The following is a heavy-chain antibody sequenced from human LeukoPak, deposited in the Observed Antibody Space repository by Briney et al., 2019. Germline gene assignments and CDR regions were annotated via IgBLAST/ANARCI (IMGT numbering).Heavy chain of an antibody. J-gene: IGHJ4*02. CDR2: FSSSGSTI. D-gene: IGHD3-22*01. CDR3: ARGGGYDSSGYVTDFDY. V-gene: IGHV3-48*03. Sequence: GGSLRLSCAASGFTFSSYEMNWVSHAPGKGLEWVSYFSSSGSTIYYADSVKGRFTISRDNAKNSLYLQMNSLRAEDTAVYYCARGGGYDSSGYVTDFDYWGQGTLVTVSS. CDR1: GFTFSSYE.